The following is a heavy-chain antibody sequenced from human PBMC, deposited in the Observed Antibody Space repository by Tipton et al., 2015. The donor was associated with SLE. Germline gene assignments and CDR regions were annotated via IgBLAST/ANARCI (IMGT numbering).Heavy chain of an antibody. Sequence: GLVKPSETLSLTCSVSGGSISSYYWSWIRQPPAKGLEWIGFIYYNGKTNYNSSLKSRVTTSVDTSKSQFSLKLRSVTAADTAVYYCARHGMVNYYYYGMDVWGQGTTVTVSS. CDR3: ARHGMVNYYYYGMDV. CDR1: GGSISSYY. D-gene: IGHD4-23*01. CDR2: IYYNGKT. J-gene: IGHJ6*02. V-gene: IGHV4-59*08.